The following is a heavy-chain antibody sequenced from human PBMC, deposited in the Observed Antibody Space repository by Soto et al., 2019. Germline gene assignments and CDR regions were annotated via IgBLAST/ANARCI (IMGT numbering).Heavy chain of an antibody. CDR1: GFTFSIYW. V-gene: IGHV3-7*04. Sequence: GGSLRLSCAASGFTFSIYWMTWVRQAPGKGLEWVAYIKHDGSEKTYVDSVKGRFTISRDNAKNSLYLQMNSLRAEDTAVYYCARSGISASLDYWGQGTPVTVSS. D-gene: IGHD6-13*01. CDR2: IKHDGSEK. CDR3: ARSGISASLDY. J-gene: IGHJ4*02.